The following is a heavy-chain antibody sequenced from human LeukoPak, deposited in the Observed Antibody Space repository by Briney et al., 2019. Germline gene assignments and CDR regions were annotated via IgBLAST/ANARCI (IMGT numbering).Heavy chain of an antibody. D-gene: IGHD6-19*01. CDR1: GFTFTNSA. Sequence: GGSLRLSCAASGFTFTNSAMTWVRQAPGKGLEWVSTISGSGGNTYYAESVKGRFTISRDNSENTLDLQMNSLRAQDTAVYYCVKSLAVRGSPDFWGQGTLVTVSS. J-gene: IGHJ4*02. V-gene: IGHV3-23*01. CDR3: VKSLAVRGSPDF. CDR2: ISGSGGNT.